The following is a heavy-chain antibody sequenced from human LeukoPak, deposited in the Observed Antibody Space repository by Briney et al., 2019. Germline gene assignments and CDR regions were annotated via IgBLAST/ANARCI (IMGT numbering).Heavy chain of an antibody. J-gene: IGHJ6*03. CDR2: ISYDGSNK. Sequence: GVLRLSCAASGFTFSSYAMHWVRQAPGKGLEWVAVISYDGSNKYYADSVKGRFTISRDNAKNSLYLQMNSLRAEDTAVYYCARDGARGNYYYYMDVWGKGTTVTVSS. CDR1: GFTFSSYA. D-gene: IGHD3-10*01. CDR3: ARDGARGNYYYYMDV. V-gene: IGHV3-30-3*01.